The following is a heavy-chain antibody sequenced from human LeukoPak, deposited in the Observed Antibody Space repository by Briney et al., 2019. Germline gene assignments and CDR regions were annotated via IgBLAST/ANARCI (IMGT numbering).Heavy chain of an antibody. J-gene: IGHJ4*02. CDR1: GXTFSTYW. Sequence: GGSLRLSCAASGXTFSTYWMHWVPQAPGKGLVWISQINPDGSGTYSADSVKGRFTISRDNAKNTLYLQMNSLRAEDTAVYYCARGRDYALDYWGQGTLVTVSS. D-gene: IGHD4-17*01. CDR3: ARGRDYALDY. V-gene: IGHV3-74*01. CDR2: INPDGSGT.